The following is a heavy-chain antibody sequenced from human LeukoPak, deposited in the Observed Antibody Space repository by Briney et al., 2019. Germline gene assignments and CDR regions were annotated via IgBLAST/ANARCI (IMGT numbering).Heavy chain of an antibody. J-gene: IGHJ1*01. V-gene: IGHV3-23*01. Sequence: QPGGSLRLSCAASGFTFSSYAMSWVRQAPGKGLEWVSIISGSGAYTYYADSVKGRFTISRDNSKNTLYLQMNSLRAEDTAVYYCAKYFASGSYYKLPHWGQGTLVTVSS. CDR3: AKYFASGSYYKLPH. D-gene: IGHD3-10*01. CDR2: ISGSGAYT. CDR1: GFTFSSYA.